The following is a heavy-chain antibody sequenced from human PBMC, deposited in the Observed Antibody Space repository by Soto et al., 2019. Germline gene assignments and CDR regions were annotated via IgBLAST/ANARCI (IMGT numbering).Heavy chain of an antibody. CDR1: GFTFSNYA. CDR2: ITGRSEKT. Sequence: EVQLLESGGGLVQPGESLRLSCAASGFTFSNYAMTWVRQAPGKGLEWVSGITGRSEKTYYADSVKGRFSISRDNSKNTVSLQMNGLRAEDSAVYYCARDCARTSCSVWKLWGQGTLVTVSP. D-gene: IGHD2-2*01. V-gene: IGHV3-23*01. CDR3: ARDCARTSCSVWKL. J-gene: IGHJ4*02.